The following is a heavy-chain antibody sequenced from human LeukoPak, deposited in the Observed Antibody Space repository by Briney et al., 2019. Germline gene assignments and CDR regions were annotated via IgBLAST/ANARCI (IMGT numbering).Heavy chain of an antibody. Sequence: AGGSLRLSCAASGFSVSSNYMNWVRQAPGKGLEWVLAIYTGGSTYYADSVKGRFTISRDNFKNTLYLQMNSLRAEDTAVYYCARDKLGSGYSSDFDYWGQGTLVTVSS. CDR3: ARDKLGSGYSSDFDY. J-gene: IGHJ4*02. D-gene: IGHD6-19*01. V-gene: IGHV3-66*02. CDR1: GFSVSSNY. CDR2: IYTGGST.